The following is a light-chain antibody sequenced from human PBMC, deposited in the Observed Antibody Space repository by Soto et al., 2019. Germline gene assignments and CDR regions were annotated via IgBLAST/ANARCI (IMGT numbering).Light chain of an antibody. CDR3: QQYKNWQMYT. Sequence: EIFLTQSPATLSSSPGERATLSCRASQSVGSNLAWYQQKPGQAPRLLVYGASTRANGIPARFSGSGSGTEFTLTISSLQSEDFAFYYCQQYKNWQMYTFGQGTRLEIK. J-gene: IGKJ5*01. CDR2: GAS. V-gene: IGKV3-15*01. CDR1: QSVGSN.